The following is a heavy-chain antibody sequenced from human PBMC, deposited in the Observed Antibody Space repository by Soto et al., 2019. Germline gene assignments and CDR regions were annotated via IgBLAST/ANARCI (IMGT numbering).Heavy chain of an antibody. CDR3: ARSRVTMVRDDAFDI. V-gene: IGHV4-34*01. D-gene: IGHD3-10*01. J-gene: IGHJ3*02. CDR2: IKHSGST. CDR1: GGSFSGYY. Sequence: PSETLSLTCVVYGGSFSGYYWSWIRQPPGKGLQWIGEIKHSGSTNYNPSLKSRVTILVDTSKNHFSLKLSSVTAADTAVYYCARSRVTMVRDDAFDIWGQGTMATVSS.